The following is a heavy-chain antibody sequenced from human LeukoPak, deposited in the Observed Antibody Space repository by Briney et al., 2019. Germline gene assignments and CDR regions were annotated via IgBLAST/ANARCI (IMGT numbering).Heavy chain of an antibody. CDR3: AHRRDGYNSLDY. CDR2: IYWDDDK. V-gene: IGHV2-5*02. D-gene: IGHD5-24*01. Sequence: ESGPTLVNPTQTLTLTCTFSGFSLSTSGVAVGWIRQPPGKALEWLGLIYWDDDKRYSPSLKSALIITKDTSKNQVVLTMTNMDPVDTATYYCAHRRDGYNSLDYWGQGTLVTVSS. J-gene: IGHJ4*02. CDR1: GFSLSTSGVA.